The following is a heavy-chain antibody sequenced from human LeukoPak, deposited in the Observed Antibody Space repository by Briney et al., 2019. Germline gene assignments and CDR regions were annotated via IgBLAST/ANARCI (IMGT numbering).Heavy chain of an antibody. D-gene: IGHD2-2*02. V-gene: IGHV4-39*01. CDR3: ARGTDIVVVPAAIDCSGGSCYSGSWFDP. Sequence: SETLSLTCTVSGGSISSSSYYWGWIRQPPGKGLEWIGSIYYSGSTYYNPSLKSRVTISVDTSKNQFSLKLSSVTTADTAVYYCARGTDIVVVPAAIDCSGGSCYSGSWFDPWGQGTLVTVSS. J-gene: IGHJ5*02. CDR2: IYYSGST. CDR1: GGSISSSSYY.